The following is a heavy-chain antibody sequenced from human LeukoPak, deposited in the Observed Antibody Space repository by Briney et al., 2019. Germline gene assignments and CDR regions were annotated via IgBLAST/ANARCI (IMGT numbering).Heavy chain of an antibody. CDR1: GFTVSSNY. D-gene: IGHD6-19*01. Sequence: GGSLRLSCAASGFTVSSNYMSWVRQAPGKGLEWVSYISSSSSTIYYADSVKGRFTISRDNAKNSLYLQMNSLRAEDTAVYYCARDLSSSGWYGDSGYWGQGTLVTVSS. CDR3: ARDLSSSGWYGDSGY. V-gene: IGHV3-48*01. J-gene: IGHJ4*02. CDR2: ISSSSSTI.